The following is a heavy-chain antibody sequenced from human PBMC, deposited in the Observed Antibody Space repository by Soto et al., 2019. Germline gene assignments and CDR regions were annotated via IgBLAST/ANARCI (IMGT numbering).Heavy chain of an antibody. CDR3: ARDTYFDNSGYYYDY. J-gene: IGHJ4*02. CDR2: ISPYSENT. Sequence: QVQLVQSGGEVKKPGASVKVSCKASNYSFTTYGISWVRQAPGQGLEWMGWISPYSENTNYARKFQDRVTLTTDSSTNTAYMELKRLRSDDTAVYFCARDTYFDNSGYYYDYWGQGTLVTVSS. CDR1: NYSFTTYG. D-gene: IGHD3-22*01. V-gene: IGHV1-18*01.